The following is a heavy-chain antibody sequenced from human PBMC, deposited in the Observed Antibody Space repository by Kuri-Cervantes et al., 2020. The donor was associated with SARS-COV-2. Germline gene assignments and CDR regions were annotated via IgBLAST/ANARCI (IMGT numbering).Heavy chain of an antibody. D-gene: IGHD1-26*01. J-gene: IGHJ4*02. Sequence: ASVKVSCKASGYTFTGYYMHWARQAPGQGLEWMGWINPNSGGTNYAQKFQGRVTMTRDTSISTAYMELSRLRSDDTAVYYCARTNSGSFYFDYWGQGTLVTVSS. CDR2: INPNSGGT. V-gene: IGHV1-2*02. CDR1: GYTFTGYY. CDR3: ARTNSGSFYFDY.